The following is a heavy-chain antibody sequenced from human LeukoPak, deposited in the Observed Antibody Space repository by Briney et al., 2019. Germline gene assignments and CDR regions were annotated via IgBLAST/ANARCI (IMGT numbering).Heavy chain of an antibody. CDR3: ASPEWGFISGYFNGGFDV. V-gene: IGHV3-53*01. J-gene: IGHJ3*01. D-gene: IGHD3-22*01. Sequence: GGSLRLSCAASGFTVSSNYMTWVRQARGKGLEWVSFIYTGGSTYYADSVKRGFTISRDNSKHTLYLQMNSLRAEDTAVYYCASPEWGFISGYFNGGFDVWGQGTMVTVSS. CDR2: IYTGGST. CDR1: GFTVSSNY.